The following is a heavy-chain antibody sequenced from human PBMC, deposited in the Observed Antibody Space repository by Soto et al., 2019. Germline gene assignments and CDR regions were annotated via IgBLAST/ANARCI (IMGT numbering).Heavy chain of an antibody. CDR1: GYTFTNYA. J-gene: IGHJ6*03. Sequence: ASVKVSCKASGYTFTNYAVHWVRQAPGQRLEWMGWINAGNGNTRFSQNLQGRVTITRDTSARTVYMELNSLRSEDTAVYYCARGHLAVVPVASWFYYMDVRGKGTTVTVSS. CDR3: ARGHLAVVPVASWFYYMDV. CDR2: INAGNGNT. V-gene: IGHV1-3*01. D-gene: IGHD2-2*01.